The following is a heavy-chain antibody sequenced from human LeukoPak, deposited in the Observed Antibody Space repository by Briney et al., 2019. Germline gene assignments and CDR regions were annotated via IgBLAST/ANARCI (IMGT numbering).Heavy chain of an antibody. Sequence: ASVKVSCKASGYTFTNYDINWVRQATGQGLERMGWMNPNSGNTGYAQKFQGRVTITRNTSINTAYMELSSLRSEDTAVYYCARASKASRWCDPWGQGSLVTVSS. J-gene: IGHJ5*02. V-gene: IGHV1-8*03. CDR2: MNPNSGNT. CDR3: ARASKASRWCDP. CDR1: GYTFTNYD.